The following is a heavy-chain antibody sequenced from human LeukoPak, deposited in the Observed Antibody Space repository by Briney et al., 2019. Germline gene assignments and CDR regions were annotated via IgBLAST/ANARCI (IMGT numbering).Heavy chain of an antibody. V-gene: IGHV3-48*01. CDR2: ISSSSRTI. CDR3: ARGGGSYYYYYYMDV. CDR1: GFTFSTHS. D-gene: IGHD1-26*01. Sequence: PGGSLRLSCVGSGFTFSTHSMNWVRQAPGKGLERVSHISSSSRTIYYADSVKGRFTISRDNAKNSLYLQMNSLRAEDTAVYYCARGGGSYYYYYYMDVWGKGTTVTVSS. J-gene: IGHJ6*03.